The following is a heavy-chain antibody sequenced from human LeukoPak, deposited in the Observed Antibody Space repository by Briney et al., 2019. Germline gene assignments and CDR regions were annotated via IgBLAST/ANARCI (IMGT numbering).Heavy chain of an antibody. D-gene: IGHD1-26*01. CDR1: GGTFSSYA. V-gene: IGHV1-69*04. J-gene: IGHJ3*02. CDR3: ARCESYAAGSSRAFDI. Sequence: ASVKVSCKASGGTFSSYAISWVRQAPGQGLEWMGRIIPILGIANYAQKFQGRVTITADKSTSTACMELSSLRSEDTAVYYCARCESYAAGSSRAFDIWGQGTMVTVSS. CDR2: IIPILGIA.